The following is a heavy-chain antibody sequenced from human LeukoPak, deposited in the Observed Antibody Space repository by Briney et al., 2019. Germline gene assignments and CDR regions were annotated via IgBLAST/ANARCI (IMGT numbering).Heavy chain of an antibody. CDR2: ISANDGKT. D-gene: IGHD3-9*01. J-gene: IGHJ1*01. Sequence: ASVKVSCKASGFVFTSYGFTWVRQAPGQGLEWMGWISANDGKTHYSEKHQGRVTMSTDTVTSTAYKELRSLRSDDTAVYYCARDSSEFRSLIFHWGQGTLVTVSS. V-gene: IGHV1-18*01. CDR3: ARDSSEFRSLIFH. CDR1: GFVFTSYG.